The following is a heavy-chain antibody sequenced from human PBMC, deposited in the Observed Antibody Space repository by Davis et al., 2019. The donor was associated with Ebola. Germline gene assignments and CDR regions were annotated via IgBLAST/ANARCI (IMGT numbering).Heavy chain of an antibody. D-gene: IGHD3-10*01. Sequence: GGSLRLSCAASGFTFSIYWMSWVRQAPGKGLEWVANIKQDESEKCYVDSVKGRFTISRDNAKNSLYLQMNSLRAEDTAVYYCARSGSYKFDYWGQGVLVTVSS. J-gene: IGHJ4*02. CDR2: IKQDESEK. V-gene: IGHV3-7*01. CDR3: ARSGSYKFDY. CDR1: GFTFSIYW.